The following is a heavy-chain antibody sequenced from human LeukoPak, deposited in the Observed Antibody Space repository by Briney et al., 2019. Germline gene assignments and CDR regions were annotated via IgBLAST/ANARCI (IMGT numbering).Heavy chain of an antibody. V-gene: IGHV4-34*01. J-gene: IGHJ6*03. CDR1: GGSFSGYY. CDR3: ARDSPYYYGSGSETYYMDV. D-gene: IGHD3-10*01. CDR2: VNHSGST. Sequence: SETLSLTCAVYGGSFSGYYWSWIRQPPGKGLEWIGEVNHSGSTNYNPSLKSRVTISVDTSKNQFSLKLSSVTAADTAVYYCARDSPYYYGSGSETYYMDVWGKGTTVTISS.